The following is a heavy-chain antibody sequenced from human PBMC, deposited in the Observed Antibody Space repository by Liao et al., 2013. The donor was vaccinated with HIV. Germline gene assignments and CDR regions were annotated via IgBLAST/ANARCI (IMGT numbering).Heavy chain of an antibody. V-gene: IGHV4-30-4*08. CDR2: IYYSGST. D-gene: IGHD2-21*01. CDR1: GDSMSSGDYY. J-gene: IGHJ6*03. CDR3: AGLAGGYYYYMDV. Sequence: QVQLQEWGPGLVRPSQTLSLTCSVSGDSMSSGDYYWSWIRQSPGKGLEWIGNIYYSGSTYDNPSLRSRITISVDTSKNQFSLKLSSVTAADTAVYFCAGLAGGYYYYMDVWGRGTTVAVSS.